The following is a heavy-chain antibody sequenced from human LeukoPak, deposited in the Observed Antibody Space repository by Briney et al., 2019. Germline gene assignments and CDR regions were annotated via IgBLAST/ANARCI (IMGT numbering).Heavy chain of an antibody. V-gene: IGHV4-30-4*08. D-gene: IGHD1-26*01. J-gene: IGHJ6*03. CDR3: ARDLKGATPYYYYYDMDV. CDR1: GGSISSGDYY. CDR2: IYYSGST. Sequence: SETLSLTCTVSGGSISSGDYYWSWIRQPPGKGLEWIGYIYYSGSTYYNPSLKTRVTISADTSKNQFSLKLSSVAAADTAVYYCARDLKGATPYYYYYDMDVWGKGTTVTVSS.